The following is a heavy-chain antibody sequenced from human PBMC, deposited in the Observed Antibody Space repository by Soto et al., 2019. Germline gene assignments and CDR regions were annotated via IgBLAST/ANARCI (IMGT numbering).Heavy chain of an antibody. Sequence: QVQLVESGGGVVQPGRSLRLSCAASGFTFSTYAMYWVRQAPGKGLEWVAVIWYDGSNKYYEDSVKGRFTISRDNSENTLYLQMNSLRAEDTAVYYCARTYSSGWLDYWGQGTLVTVSS. J-gene: IGHJ4*02. CDR2: IWYDGSNK. CDR1: GFTFSTYA. V-gene: IGHV3-33*01. CDR3: ARTYSSGWLDY. D-gene: IGHD6-19*01.